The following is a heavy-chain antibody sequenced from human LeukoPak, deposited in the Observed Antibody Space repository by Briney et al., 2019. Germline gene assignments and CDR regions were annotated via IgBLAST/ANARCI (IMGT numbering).Heavy chain of an antibody. D-gene: IGHD2-15*01. CDR1: GFPFSSYG. CDR2: IPYDGSDK. CDR3: AKNGDRGAFCSGGTCYPYYYYYMDV. J-gene: IGHJ6*03. Sequence: GGSLRLSCAASGFPFSSYGMHWVRQAPGKGLEWVAFIPYDGSDKFYADSVKGRFTISRDNSKNTLFLQINSLRAEDTAVYYCAKNGDRGAFCSGGTCYPYYYYYMDVWGKGTTVTISS. V-gene: IGHV3-30*02.